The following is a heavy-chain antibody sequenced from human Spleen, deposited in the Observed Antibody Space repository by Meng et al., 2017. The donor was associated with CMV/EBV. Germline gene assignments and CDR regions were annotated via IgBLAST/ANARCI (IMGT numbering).Heavy chain of an antibody. Sequence: GGSLRLSCAASGFTFSSYSMNWVRQAPGKRLEWVSSISSSSSYIYYADSVKGRFTISKDNAQNSLYLQMNSLRAEDTAVYYCARLVGASYSDYWGRGTLVTVSS. CDR1: GFTFSSYS. CDR3: ARLVGASYSDY. CDR2: ISSSSSYI. J-gene: IGHJ4*02. V-gene: IGHV3-21*01. D-gene: IGHD6-6*01.